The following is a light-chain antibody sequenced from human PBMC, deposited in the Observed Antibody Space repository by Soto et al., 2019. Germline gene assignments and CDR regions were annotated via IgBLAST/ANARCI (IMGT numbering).Light chain of an antibody. CDR1: QSVSSSY. J-gene: IGKJ4*01. V-gene: IGKV3-20*01. CDR2: DAS. Sequence: EIELTQSPGTLSLSPGERATLSCRASQSVSSSYLARYQQKPGQAPRLLIYDASSRATGIPDRFSGSGSGTDFTLTISRLQPEDCAAYYCQQYDSSPLTFGGGTKVELK. CDR3: QQYDSSPLT.